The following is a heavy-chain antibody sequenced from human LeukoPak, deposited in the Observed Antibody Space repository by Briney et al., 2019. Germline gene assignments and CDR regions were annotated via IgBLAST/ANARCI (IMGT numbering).Heavy chain of an antibody. CDR2: IYYSGST. J-gene: IGHJ5*02. CDR3: ARHNSAYYDFWSGHPNNWFDP. V-gene: IGHV4-59*08. CDR1: GGSISSYY. Sequence: PSETLSLTCTLSGGSISSYYWSWIRQPPGKGLEWIGYIYYSGSTNYNPSLKSRVTISVDTSKNQFSLKLSSVTAADTAVYYCARHNSAYYDFWSGHPNNWFDPWGQGTLVTVSS. D-gene: IGHD3-3*01.